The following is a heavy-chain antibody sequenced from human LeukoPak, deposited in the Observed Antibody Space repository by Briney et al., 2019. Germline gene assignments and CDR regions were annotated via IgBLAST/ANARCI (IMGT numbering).Heavy chain of an antibody. CDR2: INWNGGST. D-gene: IGHD3-10*01. J-gene: IGHJ4*02. Sequence: PGGSLRLSCAASGFTFDDYGMSWVRQAPGKGLEWVSGINWNGGSTGYADSVKGRFTISRDNAKNSLYLQMNSLRAEDTALYYCARGRHFTMVRGVIINFDYWGQGTLVTVSS. CDR3: ARGRHFTMVRGVIINFDY. CDR1: GFTFDDYG. V-gene: IGHV3-20*04.